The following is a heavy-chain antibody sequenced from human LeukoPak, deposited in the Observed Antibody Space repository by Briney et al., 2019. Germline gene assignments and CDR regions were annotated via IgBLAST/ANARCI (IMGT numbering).Heavy chain of an antibody. J-gene: IGHJ4*02. V-gene: IGHV3-33*01. CDR3: AREGAVDGLDY. CDR1: GFTFSSYG. CDR2: IWYDGSNK. D-gene: IGHD6-19*01. Sequence: GGSLRLSCAASGFTFSSYGMHWVRQAPGKGLEWVAVIWYDGSNKYYADSVKGRFTISRDNSKNTLYLQITSLTAEDTAVYYCAREGAVDGLDYWGQGTLVTVSS.